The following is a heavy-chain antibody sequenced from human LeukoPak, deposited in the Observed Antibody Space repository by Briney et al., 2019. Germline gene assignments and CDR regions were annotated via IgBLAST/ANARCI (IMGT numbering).Heavy chain of an antibody. CDR1: GGTFSSYA. V-gene: IGHV1-69*13. CDR2: IIPIFGTA. CDR3: ARVSGYIPNFDY. D-gene: IGHD5-24*01. Sequence: ASVKVSCKASGGTFSSYATSWVRQAPGQGLEWMGGIIPIFGTANYAQKFQGRVTITADESTSTAYMELSSLRSEDTAVYYCARVSGYIPNFDYWGQGTLVTVSS. J-gene: IGHJ4*02.